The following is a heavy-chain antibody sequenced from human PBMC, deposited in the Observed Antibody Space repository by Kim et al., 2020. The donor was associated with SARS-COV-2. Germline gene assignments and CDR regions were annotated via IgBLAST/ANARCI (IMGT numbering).Heavy chain of an antibody. CDR3: ARDLRKGSSFDY. V-gene: IGHV3-33*01. CDR2: IWSDGSNK. CDR1: GFTFSTYG. J-gene: IGHJ4*02. D-gene: IGHD3-10*01. Sequence: GGSLRLSCAASGFTFSTYGMHWVRQAPGKGLEWVAVIWSDGSNKYYADSVKGRFTISRDNSKNTLYLQMNSLRAEDTAVYYCARDLRKGSSFDYWGQGTLVTVS.